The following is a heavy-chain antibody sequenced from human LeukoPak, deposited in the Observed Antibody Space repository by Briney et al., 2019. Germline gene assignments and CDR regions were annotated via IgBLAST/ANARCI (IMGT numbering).Heavy chain of an antibody. V-gene: IGHV1-69*13. J-gene: IGHJ6*02. D-gene: IGHD3-22*01. CDR1: GGTFIGYA. CDR3: ARDRPYYDDPYYYYGMDV. Sequence: SVKVSCKASGGTFIGYAISWVRQAPGQGLEWMGGIIPIFGTANYAQKFQGRVTITADESTSTAYMELSSLRSEDTAVYYCARDRPYYDDPYYYYGMDVWGQGTTVTVSS. CDR2: IIPIFGTA.